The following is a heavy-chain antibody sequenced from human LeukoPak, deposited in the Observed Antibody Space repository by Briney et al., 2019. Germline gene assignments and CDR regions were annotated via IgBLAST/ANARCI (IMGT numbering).Heavy chain of an antibody. J-gene: IGHJ5*02. CDR2: IYYSGSA. CDR1: GGSISSGGYY. D-gene: IGHD6-13*01. Sequence: SQTLSLTCTVSGGSISSGGYYWSWIRQHPGKGLEWIGYIYYSGSAYYNPSLKSRVTISVDTSKNQFSLELSSVTAADTAVYYCARGRAAGNNWFDPWGQGTLVTVSS. CDR3: ARGRAAGNNWFDP. V-gene: IGHV4-31*03.